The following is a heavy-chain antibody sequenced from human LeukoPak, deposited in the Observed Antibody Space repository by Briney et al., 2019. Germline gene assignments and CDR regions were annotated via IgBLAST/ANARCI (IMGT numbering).Heavy chain of an antibody. CDR1: GFTFSSYA. CDR2: ISGSGGST. CDR3: ATHPGVAVADPPYFQH. Sequence: PGGSLRLSCAASGFTFSSYAMSWVRQAPGEGLEWVSTISGSGGSTNYADSVKGRFTISRDNSKNTLYLQMKSLRAEDTAVYYCATHPGVAVADPPYFQHWGQGTLVTVSS. V-gene: IGHV3-23*01. D-gene: IGHD6-19*01. J-gene: IGHJ1*01.